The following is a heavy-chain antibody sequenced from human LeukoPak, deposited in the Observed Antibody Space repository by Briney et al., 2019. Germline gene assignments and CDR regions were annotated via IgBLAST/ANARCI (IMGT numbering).Heavy chain of an antibody. J-gene: IGHJ6*03. CDR2: IYYSGST. V-gene: IGHV4-59*01. CDR3: AGEKGVLYYYCMDA. Sequence: PSETLSLTCTVSGGSISSYYWSWIRQPPGKGLEWIGYIYYSGSTNYNPSLKSRVTISVDTSKNQFSLKLSSVTAADTAVYYCAGEKGVLYYYCMDAWGKGTTVTVSS. CDR1: GGSISSYY.